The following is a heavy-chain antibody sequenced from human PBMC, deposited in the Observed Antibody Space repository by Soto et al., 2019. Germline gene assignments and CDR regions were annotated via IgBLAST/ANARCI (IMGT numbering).Heavy chain of an antibody. CDR1: GSTFTSNG. CDR3: ARGGDGYNMARNFDY. V-gene: IGHV1-2*04. D-gene: IGHD5-12*01. Sequence: GASVKVSCKVSGSTFTSNGIGWVRQAPGQGLEWMGWINPNSGGTNYAQKFQGWVTMTRDTSISTAYMELSRLRSEDTAVYYCARGGDGYNMARNFDYWGQGTLVTVSS. CDR2: INPNSGGT. J-gene: IGHJ4*02.